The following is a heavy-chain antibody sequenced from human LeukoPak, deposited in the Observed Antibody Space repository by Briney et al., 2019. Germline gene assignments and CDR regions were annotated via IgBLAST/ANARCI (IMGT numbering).Heavy chain of an antibody. Sequence: GGSLRLSCAASGFTFSSYWMHWVRQAPGKGLVWVSRINSDGSSTSYADSVKGRFTISRDNAKNTLYLQMNSLRAEDTAVYYCARSTRGYSSGGSSDYWGQGTLVTVSS. V-gene: IGHV3-74*01. CDR2: INSDGSST. CDR3: ARSTRGYSSGGSSDY. J-gene: IGHJ4*02. D-gene: IGHD6-19*01. CDR1: GFTFSSYW.